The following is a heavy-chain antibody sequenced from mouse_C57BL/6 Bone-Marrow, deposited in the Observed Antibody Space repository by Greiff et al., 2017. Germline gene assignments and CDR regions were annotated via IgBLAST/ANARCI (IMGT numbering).Heavy chain of an antibody. CDR3: AREDYYAMDY. V-gene: IGHV1-64*01. J-gene: IGHJ4*01. CDR2: IHPNSGST. Sequence: QVHVKQPGAELVKPGASVKLSCKASGYTFTSYWMHWVKQRPGQGLEWIGMIHPNSGSTNYNEKFKSKATLTVDKSSSTAYMQLSSLTSEDSAVYYYAREDYYAMDYWGQGTSATVSS. CDR1: GYTFTSYW.